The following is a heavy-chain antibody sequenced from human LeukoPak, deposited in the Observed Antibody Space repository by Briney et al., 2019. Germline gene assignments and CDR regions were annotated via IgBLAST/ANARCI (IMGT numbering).Heavy chain of an antibody. CDR1: GGTFCSYA. CDR2: IIPVFGTS. V-gene: IGHV1-69*13. D-gene: IGHD2-2*02. CDR3: ARVTGGRYCSTTSCYMRGWFDP. J-gene: IGHJ5*02. Sequence: ASVKVSCKASGGTFCSYAISWVRQAPGQGLEWMGGIIPVFGTSNYAQKFQGRVTITADESTRTAYMELSSLRSEDTAVYYCARVTGGRYCSTTSCYMRGWFDPWGQGTLVTVSS.